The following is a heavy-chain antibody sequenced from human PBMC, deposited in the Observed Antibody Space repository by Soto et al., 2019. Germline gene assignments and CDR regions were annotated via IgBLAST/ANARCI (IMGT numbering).Heavy chain of an antibody. J-gene: IGHJ5*02. V-gene: IGHV3-74*01. CDR3: ARDFMARGRESNWFDP. Sequence: GGSLRLSCAASGFIFSSYWMHWVRQASGKGPVWVGRINGDGRNTRYTDSVKGRFTISRDNAKNTLYLQMDSLRAEDTAVYYCARDFMARGRESNWFDPWGQGTVVTVYS. CDR2: INGDGRNT. D-gene: IGHD3-10*01. CDR1: GFIFSSYW.